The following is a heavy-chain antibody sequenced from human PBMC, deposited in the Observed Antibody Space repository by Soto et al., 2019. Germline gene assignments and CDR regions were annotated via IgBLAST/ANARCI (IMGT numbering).Heavy chain of an antibody. CDR3: ARDPSYGDYSYYGMDV. J-gene: IGHJ6*02. V-gene: IGHV4-31*03. CDR2: IYYSGNT. Sequence: QVQLQESGPGLVKPSQTLSLTCTVSGASINGGGYYWSWIRQHPGKGLEWIGSIYYSGNTYYSPSLKSRVTISVDTSKNHFSLRLTSVTAADTAVYYGARDPSYGDYSYYGMDVWGQGTTVTVSS. D-gene: IGHD4-17*01. CDR1: GASINGGGYY.